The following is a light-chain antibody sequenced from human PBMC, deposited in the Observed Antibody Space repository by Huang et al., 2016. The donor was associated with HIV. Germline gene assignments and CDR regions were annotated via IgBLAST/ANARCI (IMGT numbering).Light chain of an antibody. CDR2: GAF. J-gene: IGKJ1*01. Sequence: EIVMTQTPVTLSVSPGERATLSCRASQKVSDNLAWYQQKSGQPPRVLIFGAFTRATSVPARFSGSGSGTEFTLTISNLQSEDFAVYYCQQYNKWPRTFGQGTKVEI. CDR1: QKVSDN. CDR3: QQYNKWPRT. V-gene: IGKV3-15*01.